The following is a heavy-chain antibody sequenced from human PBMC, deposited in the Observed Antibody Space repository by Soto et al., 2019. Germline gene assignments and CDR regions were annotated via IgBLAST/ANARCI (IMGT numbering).Heavy chain of an antibody. J-gene: IGHJ4*02. CDR1: GGSISSYH. D-gene: IGHD5-12*01. CDR2: ICYSGST. Sequence: SETLSLTCTVSGGSISSYHWSRIRQPPGKGLEWIGYICYSGSTNYNPSLKSRVTISVDTSKNQFSLKLSSVTAADTAVYYCERYVRSGYDSIYFDYWGQGTLVTVSS. V-gene: IGHV4-59*01. CDR3: ERYVRSGYDSIYFDY.